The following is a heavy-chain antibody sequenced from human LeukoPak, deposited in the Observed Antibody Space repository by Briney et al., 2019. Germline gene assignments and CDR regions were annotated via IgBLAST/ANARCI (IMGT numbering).Heavy chain of an antibody. D-gene: IGHD3-3*01. J-gene: IGHJ6*02. CDR2: IIPIFGTA. CDR1: GGTFSSYA. V-gene: IGHV1-69*01. CDR3: ACGGVVIKEGYYYYGMDV. Sequence: GSSVKVSCKASGGTFSSYAISWVRQAPGQGLEWMGGIIPIFGTANYAQKLQGRVTITADESTSTAYMELSSLRSEGTAVYYCACGGVVIKEGYYYYGMDVWGQGTTVTVSS.